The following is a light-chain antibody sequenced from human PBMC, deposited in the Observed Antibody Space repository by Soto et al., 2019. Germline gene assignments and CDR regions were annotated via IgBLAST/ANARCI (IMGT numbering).Light chain of an antibody. Sequence: QSALTQPPSASGSPGQSVTISCTGTSSDVGGYNYVSWYQQYPGKAPKLIIYVVTKRPSGVPDRFSGSKSGNTASLTVSGLQADDEADYFCSSYAGSKNLVFGGGTQLTVL. CDR3: SSYAGSKNLV. V-gene: IGLV2-8*01. CDR1: SSDVGGYNY. J-gene: IGLJ2*01. CDR2: VVT.